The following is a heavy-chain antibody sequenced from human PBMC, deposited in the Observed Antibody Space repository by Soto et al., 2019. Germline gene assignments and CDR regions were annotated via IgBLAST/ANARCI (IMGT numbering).Heavy chain of an antibody. CDR1: GYTFTGYY. CDR2: INPNSGGT. V-gene: IGHV1-2*04. CDR3: ARARSLTGTDAFDI. D-gene: IGHD1-20*01. Sequence: APVKVSCKASGYTFTGYYIHWVRQAPGQGLEWMGWINPNSGGTNYAQKFQGWVTMTRDTSISTAYMELSRLRSDDTAVYYCARARSLTGTDAFDIWGQGTMVTVSS. J-gene: IGHJ3*02.